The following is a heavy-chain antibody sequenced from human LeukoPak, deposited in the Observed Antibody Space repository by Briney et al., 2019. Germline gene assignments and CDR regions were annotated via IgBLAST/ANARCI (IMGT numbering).Heavy chain of an antibody. CDR3: ARESHDFWSRYYIGS. V-gene: IGHV4-38-2*02. CDR2: IYHSGST. J-gene: IGHJ2*01. Sequence: SETLSLTCAVSGYSISSGYYWGWIRQPPGKGLEWIGSIYHSGSTYYNPSLKSRVTISVDTSKNQFSLKLSSVTAADTAVYYCARESHDFWSRYYIGSWGRGTLVTVSS. D-gene: IGHD3-3*01. CDR1: GYSISSGYY.